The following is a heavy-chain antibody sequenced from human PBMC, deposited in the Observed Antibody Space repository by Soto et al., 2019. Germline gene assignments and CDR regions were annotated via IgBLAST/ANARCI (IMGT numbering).Heavy chain of an antibody. Sequence: QVRLVQSGAEVKRPGSSVKVSCKASGGTFSSYTFNWVRQAPGQGLEWMGAIIPIFRTTNYAQKFKGRVTITADESTSTAYMDLSSLRFDDTAVYYCAREGGNHTVYFDLWGEGTLVTVSS. CDR2: IIPIFRTT. V-gene: IGHV1-69*01. J-gene: IGHJ4*02. CDR1: GGTFSSYT. CDR3: AREGGNHTVYFDL. D-gene: IGHD1-26*01.